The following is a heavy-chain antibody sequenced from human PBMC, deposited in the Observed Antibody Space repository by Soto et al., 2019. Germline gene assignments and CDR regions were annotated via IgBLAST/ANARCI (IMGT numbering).Heavy chain of an antibody. CDR3: ARDHYYDSSGYPPSN. CDR2: INWNGGST. D-gene: IGHD3-22*01. CDR1: GFTFDDYG. J-gene: IGHJ4*02. V-gene: IGHV3-20*04. Sequence: PGGSLRLSCAASGFTFDDYGMSWVRQAPGKGLEWVSGINWNGGSTGYADSVKGRFTISRDNAKNSLYLQMNSLRAEDTALYYCARDHYYDSSGYPPSNWGQGTLVTVSS.